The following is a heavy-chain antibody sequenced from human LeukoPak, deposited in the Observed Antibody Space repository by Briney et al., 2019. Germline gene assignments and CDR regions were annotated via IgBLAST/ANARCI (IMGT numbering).Heavy chain of an antibody. Sequence: PSETLSPTCTVSGGSISSSSYYWGWIRQPPGKGLEWIGSIYYSGSTYYNPSLKSRVTISVDTSKNQFSLKLSSVTAADTAVYYCAGRKGRLGELSSFDAFDIWGQGTMVTVSS. J-gene: IGHJ3*02. V-gene: IGHV4-39*01. D-gene: IGHD3-16*02. CDR3: AGRKGRLGELSSFDAFDI. CDR2: IYYSGST. CDR1: GGSISSSSYY.